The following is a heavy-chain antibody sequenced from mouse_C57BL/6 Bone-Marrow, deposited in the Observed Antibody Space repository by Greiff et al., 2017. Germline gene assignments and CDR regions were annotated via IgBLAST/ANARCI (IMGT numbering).Heavy chain of an antibody. D-gene: IGHD4-1*01. Sequence: EVQLQESGPVLVKPGASVKMSCKAYGYTFTDYYMNWVKQSHGKSLEWIGVINPYNGGTSYNQKFKGKATLTVDKSSSAAYMELNSLTSEEAAVYYCARPNWNGFDYWGQGTTLTVSS. V-gene: IGHV1-19*01. CDR2: INPYNGGT. CDR3: ARPNWNGFDY. J-gene: IGHJ2*01. CDR1: GYTFTDYY.